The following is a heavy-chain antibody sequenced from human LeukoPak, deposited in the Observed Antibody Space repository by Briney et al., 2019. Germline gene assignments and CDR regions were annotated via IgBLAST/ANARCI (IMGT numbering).Heavy chain of an antibody. Sequence: GGSLRLSCAASEFTFSIYAMSWVRQAPGRGLEWVASITSTGESTWYAGSVKGRFTISRDNSTYTVYLQMNSLRAEDTAIYYCAKDRPNYFGTNGHYYSRNGDFGGQGPLVTVPS. V-gene: IGHV3-23*01. CDR3: AKDRPNYFGTNGHYYSRNGDF. CDR2: ITSTGEST. CDR1: EFTFSIYA. D-gene: IGHD3-22*01. J-gene: IGHJ4*02.